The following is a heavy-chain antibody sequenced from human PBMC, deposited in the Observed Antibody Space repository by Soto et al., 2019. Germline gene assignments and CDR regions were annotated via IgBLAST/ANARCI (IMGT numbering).Heavy chain of an antibody. CDR1: GGSVSSGSYY. CDR3: ARGGEEQQLVHFDY. V-gene: IGHV4-61*01. CDR2: IYYSGST. J-gene: IGHJ4*02. D-gene: IGHD6-13*01. Sequence: SETLSLTCTVSGGSVSSGSYYWSWIRQPPGKGLEWIGYIYYSGSTNYNPSLKSRVTISVDTSKNQFSLKLSSVTAADTAVYYCARGGEEQQLVHFDYWGQGTLVTVSS.